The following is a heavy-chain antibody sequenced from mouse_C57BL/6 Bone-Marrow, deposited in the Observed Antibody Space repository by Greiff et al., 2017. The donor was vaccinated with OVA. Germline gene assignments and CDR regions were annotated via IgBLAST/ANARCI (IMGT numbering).Heavy chain of an antibody. V-gene: IGHV3-6*01. CDR1: GYSITSGYY. J-gene: IGHJ4*01. D-gene: IGHD2-4*01. CDR2: ISYDGSN. CDR3: AREDYDWAMDY. Sequence: DVQLQESGPGLVKPSQSLSLTCSVTGYSITSGYYWNWIRQFPGNKLEWMGYISYDGSNNYNPSLKNRISITRDTSKNQFFLKLNSVTTEDTATYYCAREDYDWAMDYWGQGTSVTVSS.